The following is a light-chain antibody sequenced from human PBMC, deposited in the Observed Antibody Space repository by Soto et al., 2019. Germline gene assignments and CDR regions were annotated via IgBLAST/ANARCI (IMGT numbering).Light chain of an antibody. CDR2: AGS. J-gene: IGKJ1*01. Sequence: DIEITQSPSSLSASVGDRVTITCRASEGISNHLAWYQQKPGKVPKLLIYAGSTLQSGVPSRFSGSGSGTVFTLTISRLQPEDFATYYCQKYNSAPLGAFGQGTKVEIK. CDR3: QKYNSAPLGA. V-gene: IGKV1-27*01. CDR1: EGISNH.